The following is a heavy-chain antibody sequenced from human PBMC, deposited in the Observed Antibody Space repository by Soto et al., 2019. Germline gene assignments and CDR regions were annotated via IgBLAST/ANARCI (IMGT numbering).Heavy chain of an antibody. V-gene: IGHV1-58*01. CDR3: AAARGYDFWSGYLNYYYYYGMDV. D-gene: IGHD3-3*01. J-gene: IGHJ6*02. CDR1: GFTFTSSA. Sequence: SVQVSCKASGFTFTSSAVQWVRQARGQRLEWIGWIVVGSGNTNYAQKFQERVTITRDMSTSTAYMELSSLRSEDTAVYYCAAARGYDFWSGYLNYYYYYGMDVWGQGTTVTVSS. CDR2: IVVGSGNT.